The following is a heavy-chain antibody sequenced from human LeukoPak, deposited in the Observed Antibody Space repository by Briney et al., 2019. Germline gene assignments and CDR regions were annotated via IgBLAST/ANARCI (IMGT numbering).Heavy chain of an antibody. J-gene: IGHJ5*02. V-gene: IGHV1-69*08. Sequence: SVKVSCTSSGGTFDTHIFNWVRQAPGQGLEWMGRITPIIGTTKYAQRFQGRVTITADTSTSTAYLELRGLTYDDSAVYYCTRVTLRGSKYNWFDPWGQGTHVSVSS. D-gene: IGHD1-26*01. CDR1: GGTFDTHI. CDR2: ITPIIGTT. CDR3: TRVTLRGSKYNWFDP.